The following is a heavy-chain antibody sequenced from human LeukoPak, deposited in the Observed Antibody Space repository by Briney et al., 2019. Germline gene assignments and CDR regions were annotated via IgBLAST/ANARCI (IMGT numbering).Heavy chain of an antibody. CDR3: ALSYSGSYLFDY. CDR2: ISYDGSNK. D-gene: IGHD1-26*01. CDR1: GFTISSYA. J-gene: IGHJ4*02. Sequence: PGGSLRLSCAASGFTISSYAMHWVRQAPGKGLEWVAVISYDGSNKYYADSVKGRFTISRDNSKNTLYLQMNSLRAEDTAVYYCALSYSGSYLFDYWGQGTLVTVSS. V-gene: IGHV3-30-3*01.